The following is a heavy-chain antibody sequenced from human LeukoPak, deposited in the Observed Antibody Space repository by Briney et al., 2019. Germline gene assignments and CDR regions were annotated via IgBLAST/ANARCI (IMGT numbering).Heavy chain of an antibody. CDR3: ARGTTVTSTPYYYYGMDV. CDR2: IYPGDSDT. J-gene: IGHJ6*02. V-gene: IGHV5-51*01. CDR1: GYSFTSYW. Sequence: GESLKISCKGSGYSFTSYWIGWVRQMPGKGLEWMGIIYPGDSDTRYSPSFQGQVTISADKSISTTYLQWSSLKASDTAMYYCARGTTVTSTPYYYYGMDVWGQGTTVTVSS. D-gene: IGHD4-11*01.